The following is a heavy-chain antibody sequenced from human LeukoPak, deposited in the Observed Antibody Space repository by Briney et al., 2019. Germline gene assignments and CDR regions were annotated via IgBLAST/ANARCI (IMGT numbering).Heavy chain of an antibody. CDR1: GGTFSSYA. CDR3: ARGNLDLYDYVWGSCPDWFDP. CDR2: IIPIFGTA. V-gene: IGHV1-69*06. D-gene: IGHD3-16*01. Sequence: SVKVSCKASGGTFSSYAISWVRQAPGQGLEWMGGIIPIFGTANYAQKFQGRVTITADKSTSTAYMELSSLRSEDTAVYYCARGNLDLYDYVWGSCPDWFDPWGQGTLVTVFS. J-gene: IGHJ5*02.